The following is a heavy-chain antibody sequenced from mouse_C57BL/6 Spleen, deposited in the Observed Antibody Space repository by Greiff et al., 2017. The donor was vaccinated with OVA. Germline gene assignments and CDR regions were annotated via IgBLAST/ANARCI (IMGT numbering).Heavy chain of an antibody. D-gene: IGHD1-1*01. V-gene: IGHV1-55*01. CDR2: IYPGSGRT. CDR1: GYTFTSYW. CDR3: ARGLRAWFAY. Sequence: QVQLQQPGAELVKPGASVKMSCKASGYTFTSYWINWVQQRPGQGLEWIGDIYPGSGRTNYNEKFKSKATLTVDTSYSTAYMQLSSLTSEDCAVCYCARGLRAWFAYWGQGTLVTVSA. J-gene: IGHJ3*01.